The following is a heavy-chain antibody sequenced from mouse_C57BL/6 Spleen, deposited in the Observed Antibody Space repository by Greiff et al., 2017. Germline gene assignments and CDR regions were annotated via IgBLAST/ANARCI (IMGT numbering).Heavy chain of an antibody. D-gene: IGHD1-1*01. J-gene: IGHJ2*01. CDR2: IYPGDGDT. Sequence: VQLQQSGAELVKPGASVKISCKASGYAFSSYWMNWVKQRPGQGLEWIGQIYPGDGDTNYNGKFKGKATLTADKSSSTAYMQLSSLTSEDSAVYFCARGTTVVDYFDYWGQGTTLTVSS. CDR3: ARGTTVVDYFDY. V-gene: IGHV1-80*01. CDR1: GYAFSSYW.